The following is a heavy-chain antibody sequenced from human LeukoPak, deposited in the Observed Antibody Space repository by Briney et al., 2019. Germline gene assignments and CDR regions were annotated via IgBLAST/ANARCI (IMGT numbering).Heavy chain of an antibody. D-gene: IGHD3-10*01. CDR1: GFSFSTYG. CDR3: ARASGPFDY. Sequence: GGSLRLSCAASGFSFSTYGMHWVRQAPGKGLEWMAVIWYDGSNKYYADSVKGRFTISRDNSKNTLYLQMSSLRAEDTALYYCARASGPFDYWGQGTLVTVSS. CDR2: IWYDGSNK. J-gene: IGHJ4*02. V-gene: IGHV3-33*01.